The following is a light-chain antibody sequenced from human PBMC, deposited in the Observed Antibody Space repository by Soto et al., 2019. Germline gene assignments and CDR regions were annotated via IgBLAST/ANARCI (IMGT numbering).Light chain of an antibody. Sequence: EIVMTQSPATLSVSPGERATLSCRASQSISSNLAWYQQKPGQAPSLLIYGASARATGIPARFSGSGSGTEFTLTISSLQSEDYAVYYCQHYNNWPFTFGQGTKVEIK. J-gene: IGKJ2*01. V-gene: IGKV3-15*01. CDR3: QHYNNWPFT. CDR1: QSISSN. CDR2: GAS.